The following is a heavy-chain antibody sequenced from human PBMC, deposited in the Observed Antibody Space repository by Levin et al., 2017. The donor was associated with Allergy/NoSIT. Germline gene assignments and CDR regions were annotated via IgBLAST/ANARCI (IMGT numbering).Heavy chain of an antibody. J-gene: IGHJ5*02. CDR2: IYYSGIT. Sequence: ASETLSLTCTVSGGSISSSSYYWGWIRQPPGKGLEWIGSIYYSGITYYNPSLKIRVTISVDTSKNQFSLELNSVTAADTALYYCARDFWSGYSEFDPWGQGTLVTVSS. CDR3: ARDFWSGYSEFDP. D-gene: IGHD3-3*01. CDR1: GGSISSSSYY. V-gene: IGHV4-39*07.